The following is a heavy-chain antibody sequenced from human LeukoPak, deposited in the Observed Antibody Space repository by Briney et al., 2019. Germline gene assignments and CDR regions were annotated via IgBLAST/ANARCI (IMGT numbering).Heavy chain of an antibody. V-gene: IGHV1-69*13. J-gene: IGHJ4*02. CDR3: ARVAVKHYYDSSGYYYYFDY. D-gene: IGHD3-22*01. CDR2: IIPIFGTA. CDR1: GYTFTGYY. Sequence: SVKVSCKASGYTFTGYYMHWVRQAPGQGLEWMGGIIPIFGTANYAQKFQGRVTITADESTSTAYMELSSLRSEDTAVYYCARVAVKHYYDSSGYYYYFDYWGQGTLVTVSS.